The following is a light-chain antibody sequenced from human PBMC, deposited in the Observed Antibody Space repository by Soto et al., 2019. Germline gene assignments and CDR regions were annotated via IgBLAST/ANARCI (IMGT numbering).Light chain of an antibody. CDR3: QQYAGSPRT. CDR2: GAS. Sequence: EIVLTQSPGTLSLSPGERATLFCRASQTITTSQLAWYQQKPGQAPRVLIFGASNRATGIHDRFSGSGSGTDFTLTISRLEPEDFAMYYCQQYAGSPRTFGQGTTVEIK. V-gene: IGKV3-20*01. J-gene: IGKJ1*01. CDR1: QTITTSQ.